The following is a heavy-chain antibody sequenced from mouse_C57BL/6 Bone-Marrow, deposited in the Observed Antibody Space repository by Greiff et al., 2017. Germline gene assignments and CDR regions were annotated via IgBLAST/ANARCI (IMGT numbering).Heavy chain of an antibody. CDR3: ARDRVYYGSSFWFAY. J-gene: IGHJ3*01. CDR2: ISDGGSYT. D-gene: IGHD1-1*01. V-gene: IGHV5-4*01. Sequence: DVKLVESGGGLVKPGGSLKLSCAASGFTFSSYAMSWVRQTPEKRLEWVATISDGGSYTYYPDNVKGRFPISRDNAKNNLYLQMSHLKSEDTAMYYCARDRVYYGSSFWFAYWGQGTLVTVSA. CDR1: GFTFSSYA.